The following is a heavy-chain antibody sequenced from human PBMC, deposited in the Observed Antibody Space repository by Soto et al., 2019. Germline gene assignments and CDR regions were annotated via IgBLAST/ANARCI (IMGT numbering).Heavy chain of an antibody. CDR1: GGSINSYY. J-gene: IGHJ4*02. D-gene: IGHD3-22*01. CDR3: ARGGGYDSSAPNDY. V-gene: IGHV4-59*01. CDR2: IYYSGST. Sequence: SATLSLTCTVSGGSINSYYRSWIRQPPGKGLEWIGYIYYSGSTNYNPSLKSRVTISLDTYKNRFSLKLSSVTAADTVVYYCARGGGYDSSAPNDYWGQGILVTGSS.